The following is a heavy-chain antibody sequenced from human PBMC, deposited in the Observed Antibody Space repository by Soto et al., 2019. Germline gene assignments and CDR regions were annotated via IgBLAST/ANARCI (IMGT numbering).Heavy chain of an antibody. CDR1: GDSISGLY. J-gene: IGHJ4*02. D-gene: IGHD3-9*01. CDR2: IYSSGET. CDR3: ARASQCKSYFDCFAWLDY. V-gene: IGHV4-4*07. Sequence: SETLSLTCTVSGDSISGLYWTWIRQPAGKGLEWIGRIYSSGETNYNPSLTGRGIMSLDTSKNQFSLNLTSVTAADTAVYYCARASQCKSYFDCFAWLDYWGPGTLVTVSS.